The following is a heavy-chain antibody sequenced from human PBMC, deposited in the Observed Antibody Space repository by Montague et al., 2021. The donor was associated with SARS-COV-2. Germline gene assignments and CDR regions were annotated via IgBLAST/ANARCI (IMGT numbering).Heavy chain of an antibody. CDR3: AKETLAFTSSSWHFDY. J-gene: IGHJ4*02. V-gene: IGHV3-23*01. Sequence: SLRLFCAASGFTFSSYAMSWVRQAPGKGLEWVSAISGSGGSTYYADSVKGRFTISRDNSKNTLYLQMNSLRAEDTAVYYCAKETLAFTSSSWHFDYWGQGTLVTVSS. CDR2: ISGSGGST. CDR1: GFTFSSYA. D-gene: IGHD6-13*01.